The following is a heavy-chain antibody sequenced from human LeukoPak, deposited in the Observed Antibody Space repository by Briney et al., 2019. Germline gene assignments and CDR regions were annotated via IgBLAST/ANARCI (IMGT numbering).Heavy chain of an antibody. D-gene: IGHD2-15*01. V-gene: IGHV3-23*01. CDR1: GFTFSTYA. Sequence: GGSLRLSCAASGFTFSTYAMSWVRQAPGKGLEWVSVISGSDGRTNYADSVRGRFTISRDNSKNTLYLQMNSLRAEDTAVYYCAKTGPSYCSGGSCYPYYFDYWGQGTLVTVSS. CDR2: ISGSDGRT. CDR3: AKTGPSYCSGGSCYPYYFDY. J-gene: IGHJ4*02.